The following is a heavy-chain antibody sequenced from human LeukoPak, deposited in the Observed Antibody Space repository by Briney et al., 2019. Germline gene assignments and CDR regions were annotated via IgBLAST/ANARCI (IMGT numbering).Heavy chain of an antibody. V-gene: IGHV3-73*01. CDR2: IRDKANSYAT. J-gene: IGHJ4*02. CDR3: TRWDCTTTGCYPFDY. CDR1: GFTFSGSA. Sequence: SEGSLKLSCAASGFTFSGSAIHWVRQASGKGLEWVGRIRDKANSYATAYIASVKGRFTISRDDSKNTAYLQMSSLKTEDTAVYYCTRWDCTTTGCYPFDYWGQGTLVTVSS. D-gene: IGHD2-2*01.